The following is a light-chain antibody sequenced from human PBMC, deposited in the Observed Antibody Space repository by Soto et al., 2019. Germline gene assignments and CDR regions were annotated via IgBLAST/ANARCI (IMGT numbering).Light chain of an antibody. Sequence: DIQMTQSPSSLSASVGDRVTITCRASQSIGIYLNWYQQEPGKAPKLLIYAASTLQGGVPLRFSGSGSGTDFTLSIGSLQPEDFATYFCQQSYSTPFTFGPGTKVDIK. CDR1: QSIGIY. V-gene: IGKV1-39*01. J-gene: IGKJ3*01. CDR3: QQSYSTPFT. CDR2: AAS.